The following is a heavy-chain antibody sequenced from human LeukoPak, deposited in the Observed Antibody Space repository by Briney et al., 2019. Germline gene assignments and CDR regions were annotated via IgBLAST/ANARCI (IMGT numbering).Heavy chain of an antibody. CDR3: ERDVGTSGWHTFDY. D-gene: IGHD6-19*01. CDR2: TYYRSKWYS. J-gene: IGHJ4*02. V-gene: IGHV6-1*01. Sequence: SQTLSLTCAISGESVSNKNGAWNWIRQSPSRGLECLGRTYYRSKWYSDYAVSMNGRITNNPDTSKNQLSLQLNSVTPDDTVVYYCERDVGTSGWHTFDYGGQGTLDSVPS. CDR1: GESVSNKNGA.